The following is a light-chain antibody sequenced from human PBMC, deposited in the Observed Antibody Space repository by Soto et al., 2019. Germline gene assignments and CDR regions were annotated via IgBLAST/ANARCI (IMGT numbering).Light chain of an antibody. CDR2: DVS. CDR3: QQYGSSPGT. V-gene: IGKV3-20*01. J-gene: IGKJ1*01. CDR1: QSVGSY. Sequence: EIVLTQSPATLSLSPGERATLSCRASQSVGSYLGWYQQKPGQAPRLLIYDVSDRATGIPDRFSGSGSGTDFALTISRVEPQDIAVYFCQQYGSSPGTFGQGTKV.